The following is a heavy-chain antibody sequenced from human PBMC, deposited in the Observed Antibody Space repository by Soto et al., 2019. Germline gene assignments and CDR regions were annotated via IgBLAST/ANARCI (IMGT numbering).Heavy chain of an antibody. Sequence: SETLSLTCTVSGGSISSYYWSWIRQPPGKGLEWIGYIYYSGSTNYNPSLKSRVTISVDTSKNQFSLKLSSVTAADTAVYYCARGRVGGVDTAMAFDPWGQGTLVTVSS. J-gene: IGHJ5*02. CDR1: GGSISSYY. CDR2: IYYSGST. V-gene: IGHV4-59*01. D-gene: IGHD5-18*01. CDR3: ARGRVGGVDTAMAFDP.